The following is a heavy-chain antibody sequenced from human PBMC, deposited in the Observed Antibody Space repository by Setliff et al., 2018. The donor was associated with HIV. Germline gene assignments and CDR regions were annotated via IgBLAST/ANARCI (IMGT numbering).Heavy chain of an antibody. CDR1: GYSISSGYY. CDR2: IYHSGST. CDR3: ARDQWGGSYYGRHFDY. D-gene: IGHD1-26*01. V-gene: IGHV4-38-2*02. J-gene: IGHJ4*02. Sequence: SETLSLTCIVSGYSISSGYYWGWIRQPPGKGLEWIGTIYHSGSTYYNPSLKSRVTISVDTSKNQFSLKLSSVTAADTAVYYCARDQWGGSYYGRHFDYWGQGTLVTAPQ.